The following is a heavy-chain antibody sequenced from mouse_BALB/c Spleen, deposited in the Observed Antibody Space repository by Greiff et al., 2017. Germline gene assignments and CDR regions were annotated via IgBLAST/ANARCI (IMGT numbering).Heavy chain of an antibody. CDR2: IYPGNGDT. CDR1: GYTFTSYN. V-gene: IGHV1-12*01. Sequence: LQQSGAELVKPGASVKMSCKASGYTFTSYNMHWVKQTPGQGLEWIGAIYPGNGDTSYNQKFKGKATLTADKSSSTAYMQLSSLTSEDSAVYYCAREGYYGREDYFDYWGQGTTLTVSA. J-gene: IGHJ2*01. CDR3: AREGYYGREDYFDY. D-gene: IGHD1-1*01.